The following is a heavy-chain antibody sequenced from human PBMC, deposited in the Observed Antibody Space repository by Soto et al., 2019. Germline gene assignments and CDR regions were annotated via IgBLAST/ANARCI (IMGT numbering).Heavy chain of an antibody. CDR2: ISSSSSNV. CDR1: GFTFSSHS. V-gene: IGHV3-48*01. D-gene: IGHD3-22*01. CDR3: AKDRYYYDSSGLNWFDP. Sequence: GGSLSLSCAASGFTFSSHSMNWVRQAPGKGLEWVSYISSSSSNVYYADSVRGRFSISRDNSKNTLYLQMNSLRAEDTAVYYCAKDRYYYDSSGLNWFDPWGQGTLVTVSS. J-gene: IGHJ5*02.